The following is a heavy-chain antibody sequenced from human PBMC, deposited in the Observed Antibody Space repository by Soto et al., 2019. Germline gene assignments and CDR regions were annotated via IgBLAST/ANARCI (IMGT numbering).Heavy chain of an antibody. CDR3: AKEDDYGDYEHDAFDM. D-gene: IGHD4-17*01. Sequence: PWWSIRISCATSGFIFNTYAMTWVRQAPGKGLEWVSTISGNGVDTYYRDSVKGRFTVSRDGYKNTVHLQMNSLRAEDTAVYFCAKEDDYGDYEHDAFDMWGQGTMVTVSS. V-gene: IGHV3-23*01. J-gene: IGHJ3*02. CDR2: ISGNGVDT. CDR1: GFIFNTYA.